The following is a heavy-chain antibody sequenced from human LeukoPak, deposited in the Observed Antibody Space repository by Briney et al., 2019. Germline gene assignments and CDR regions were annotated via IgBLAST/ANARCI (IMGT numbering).Heavy chain of an antibody. CDR2: ISSSSSYI. Sequence: TGRSLRLSCAASGFTFDDYAIHWVRQAPGKGLEWVSSISSSSSYIYYADSVKGRFTISRDNAKNSLYLQMNSLRAEDTAVYYCARDQASYYYGSGNPLEYWGQGTLVTVSS. V-gene: IGHV3-21*01. CDR1: GFTFDDYA. CDR3: ARDQASYYYGSGNPLEY. D-gene: IGHD3-10*01. J-gene: IGHJ4*02.